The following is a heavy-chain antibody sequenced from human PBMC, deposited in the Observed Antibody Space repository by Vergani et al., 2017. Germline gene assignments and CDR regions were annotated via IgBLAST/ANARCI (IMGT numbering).Heavy chain of an antibody. Sequence: QVQLVQSGAEVKKPGSSVKVSCKASGGTFSNYAISWVRQAPGQGLEWMGRIIPIFGTANYAQKFQGRVTITADESTSTAYMELSSLRSEDTAVYYCASTYYDILTGLAYYYYGMDVWGQGTTVTVSS. CDR2: IIPIFGTA. CDR3: ASTYYDILTGLAYYYYGMDV. D-gene: IGHD3-9*01. J-gene: IGHJ6*02. V-gene: IGHV1-69*13. CDR1: GGTFSNYA.